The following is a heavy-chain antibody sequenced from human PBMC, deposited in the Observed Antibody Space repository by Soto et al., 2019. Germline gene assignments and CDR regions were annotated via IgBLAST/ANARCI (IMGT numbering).Heavy chain of an antibody. CDR1: GYTFTIYY. V-gene: IGHV1-46*01. Sequence: GASVKVSCTASGYTFTIYYMHWVRQAPGQGLEWMGIINPSGGSTSYAQKFQGRVTMTRDTSTSTVYMELSSLRSEDTAVYYCASSYIVATISSSGYHNWFDPWGQGTLVTAPQ. CDR2: INPSGGST. CDR3: ASSYIVATISSSGYHNWFDP. D-gene: IGHD5-12*01. J-gene: IGHJ5*02.